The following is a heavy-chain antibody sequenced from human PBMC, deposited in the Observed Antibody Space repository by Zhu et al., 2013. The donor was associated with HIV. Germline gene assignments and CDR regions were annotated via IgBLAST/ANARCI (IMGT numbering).Heavy chain of an antibody. CDR2: INADNGNT. V-gene: IGHV1-3*01. Sequence: QVQLVQSGAEVKKPGASVKLSCKGSGYTFINYAMHWVRQAPGQSLEWMGWINADNGNTKYSEKFQVRVTTTRDSSANTAYMELSSLRFEDTALYYCARDGGDYYGSGSSDSFDIWGQGTMVTVSS. CDR1: GYTFINYA. D-gene: IGHD3-10*01. CDR3: ARDGGDYYGSGSSDSFDI. J-gene: IGHJ3*02.